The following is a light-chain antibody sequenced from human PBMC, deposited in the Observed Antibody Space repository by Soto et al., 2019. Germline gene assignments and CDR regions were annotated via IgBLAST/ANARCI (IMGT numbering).Light chain of an antibody. V-gene: IGKV1-8*01. J-gene: IGKJ4*01. CDR3: QQYYSYPLT. CDR1: QGISSY. CDR2: AAS. Sequence: AIRMTQSPSSLSASTGDRVTITCRASQGISSYLAWYQQKPGKAPKLLIYAASTLQSGVPSRFSGSGSGTDFTLTISCLQSEDFATYYCQQYYSYPLTFGGGTKVEX.